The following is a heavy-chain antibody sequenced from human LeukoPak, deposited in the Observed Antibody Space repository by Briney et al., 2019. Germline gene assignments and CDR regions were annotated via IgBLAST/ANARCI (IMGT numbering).Heavy chain of an antibody. J-gene: IGHJ4*02. V-gene: IGHV1-2*02. Sequence: GASVKVSCKASGYTFTDSYMHWVRQAPGQGLEWMGWINPKTGGTNYAQRFQGRVIMTRDTSIRTAYMELNSLRSDDTAVYYCARDGRLTIFVRGIITEGSPPKNWGQGTLVTVSS. CDR2: INPKTGGT. CDR1: GYTFTDSY. CDR3: ARDGRLTIFVRGIITEGSPPKN. D-gene: IGHD3-10*01.